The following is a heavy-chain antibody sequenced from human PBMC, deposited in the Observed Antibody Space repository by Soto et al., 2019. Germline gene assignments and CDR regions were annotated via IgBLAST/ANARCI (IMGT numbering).Heavy chain of an antibody. V-gene: IGHV3-48*02. J-gene: IGHJ5*02. Sequence: GGSLRLSCAASGFTFSSYSMNWARQAPGKGLEWIAYIVSSSTTIFYADSVKGRFTISRDNAKSSLYLQMNSLRDEDTAVYYCARDNGMAGSFDPWGQGTLVTVSS. CDR3: ARDNGMAGSFDP. CDR2: IVSSSTTI. CDR1: GFTFSSYS. D-gene: IGHD2-8*01.